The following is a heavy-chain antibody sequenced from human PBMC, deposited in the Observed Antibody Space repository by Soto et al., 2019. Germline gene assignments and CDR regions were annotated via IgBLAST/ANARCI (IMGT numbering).Heavy chain of an antibody. D-gene: IGHD3-3*01. V-gene: IGHV4-39*01. J-gene: IGHJ6*02. Sequence: QLQLQESGPGLVKPSETLSLTCTVSGGSISSSSSYWGWIRQPPGKGQEWIGSIYYSGSTYYNPLLKSRVTISVDTSKNQCSLKLSCVTAADTAVYYCASPLMTNYDFWCDYQFEVWGQGTTVTVSS. CDR1: GGSISSSSSY. CDR3: ASPLMTNYDFWCDYQFEV. CDR2: IYYSGST.